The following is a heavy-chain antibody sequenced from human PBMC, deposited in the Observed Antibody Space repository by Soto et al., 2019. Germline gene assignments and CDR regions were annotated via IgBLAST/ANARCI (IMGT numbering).Heavy chain of an antibody. D-gene: IGHD3-9*01. CDR1: GFTFSSYA. Sequence: PGGSLRLSCAASGFTFSSYAMHWVRQAPGKGLEWVAVISYDGSNKYYADSVKGRFTISRDNSKNTLYLQMNSLRAEDTAVYYCASATRDFDWLLLDYWGQGTLVTVSS. CDR2: ISYDGSNK. V-gene: IGHV3-30-3*01. J-gene: IGHJ4*02. CDR3: ASATRDFDWLLLDY.